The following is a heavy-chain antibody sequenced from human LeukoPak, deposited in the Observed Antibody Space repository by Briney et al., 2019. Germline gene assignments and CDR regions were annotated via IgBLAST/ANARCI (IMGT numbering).Heavy chain of an antibody. CDR3: ARGDSSSWSIHYYYYGMDV. Sequence: VASVKVSCKASGYTFTSYDINWVRQATGQGLEWMGWMNPNSGNTGHAQKFQGRVTMTRNTSISTAYMELSSLRSEDTAVYYCARGDSSSWSIHYYYYGMDVWGQGTTVTVSS. J-gene: IGHJ6*02. CDR1: GYTFTSYD. V-gene: IGHV1-8*01. D-gene: IGHD6-13*01. CDR2: MNPNSGNT.